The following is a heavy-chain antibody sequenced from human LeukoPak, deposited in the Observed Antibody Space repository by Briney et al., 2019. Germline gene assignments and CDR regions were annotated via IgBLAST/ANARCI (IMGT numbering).Heavy chain of an antibody. V-gene: IGHV3-30*18. Sequence: GGSLRLSCAASGFTFSSYGMHWVRQAPGKGPEWVAVISYDGSNKYYADSVKGRFTISRDNSKNTLYLQMNSLRAEDTAVYYCAKDYAPYYYGSADHQFDYWGQGTVVTVSS. CDR2: ISYDGSNK. CDR3: AKDYAPYYYGSADHQFDY. D-gene: IGHD3-10*01. J-gene: IGHJ4*02. CDR1: GFTFSSYG.